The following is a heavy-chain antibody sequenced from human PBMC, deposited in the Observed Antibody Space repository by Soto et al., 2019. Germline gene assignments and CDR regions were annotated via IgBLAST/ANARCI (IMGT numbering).Heavy chain of an antibody. V-gene: IGHV1-46*02. Sequence: ASVKVSCKPSGYTFNTYYLHWVRQAPGQALEWMGVIHPSGGGTTYAQKFLGRVTVTRDTSTSTVFMELGSLRSDDTAVYYCARGGHIAVVTASFDYWGQGTLVT. CDR3: ARGGHIAVVTASFDY. D-gene: IGHD2-21*02. CDR1: GYTFNTYY. CDR2: IHPSGGGT. J-gene: IGHJ4*02.